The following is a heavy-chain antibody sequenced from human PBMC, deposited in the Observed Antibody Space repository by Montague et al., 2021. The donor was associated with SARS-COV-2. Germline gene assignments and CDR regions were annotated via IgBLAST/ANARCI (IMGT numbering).Heavy chain of an antibody. CDR3: VTPGKTAVAGQFDY. CDR2: IYEGDTT. J-gene: IGHJ4*02. D-gene: IGHD6-19*01. Sequence: SETLSLTCTVSGGSIRSTTFYWGWNRQSPGKGLEWNGYIYEGDTTYYNPSLKSRVAISLDTPNNQLSLKITSLIVADTAIYYCVTPGKTAVAGQFDYWGPGILVTVSS. CDR1: GGSIRSTTFY. V-gene: IGHV4-39*07.